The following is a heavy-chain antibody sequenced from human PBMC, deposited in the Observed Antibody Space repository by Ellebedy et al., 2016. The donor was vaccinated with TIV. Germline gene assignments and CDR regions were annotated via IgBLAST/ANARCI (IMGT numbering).Heavy chain of an antibody. CDR3: LSDKGGYFDY. Sequence: MPSETLSLTCTVSGGSISSSSYYWGWIRQPPGKGLEWIGSIYYSGYTYYNPSLKSRVTISVDTSKNQFSLKLSSVTAADTAVYYFLSDKGGYFDYWGQGTLVTVSS. V-gene: IGHV4-39*07. D-gene: IGHD2/OR15-2a*01. CDR2: IYYSGYT. CDR1: GGSISSSSYY. J-gene: IGHJ4*02.